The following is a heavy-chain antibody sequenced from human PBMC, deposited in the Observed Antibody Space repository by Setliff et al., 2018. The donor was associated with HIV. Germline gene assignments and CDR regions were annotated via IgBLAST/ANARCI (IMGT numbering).Heavy chain of an antibody. CDR2: INPSGGST. CDR3: ARDQGDNFWSGYCLDY. D-gene: IGHD3-3*01. CDR1: GYTFTNNY. Sequence: ASVKVSCKASGYTFTNNYIHWVRQAPGQGLEWMAIINPSGGSTSYAQNFQGRVTITSDTSTSTVYVELSGLRSEDTVVYYCARDQGDNFWSGYCLDYWGQGTLVTVSS. J-gene: IGHJ4*02. V-gene: IGHV1-46*01.